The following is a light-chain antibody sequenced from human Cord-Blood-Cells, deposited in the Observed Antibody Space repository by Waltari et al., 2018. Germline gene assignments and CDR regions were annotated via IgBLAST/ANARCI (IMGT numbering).Light chain of an antibody. CDR1: SPNIGAGYD. Sequence: QSVLTQPPSVSGAPGQRVTISCTGSSPNIGAGYDVHWYQQLPGTAPKLLLSGNSNRPSGVPDRFSGSKSGTSASLAITGLQAEDEADYYCQSYDSSLSGYVFGTGTKVTVL. V-gene: IGLV1-40*01. J-gene: IGLJ1*01. CDR2: GNS. CDR3: QSYDSSLSGYV.